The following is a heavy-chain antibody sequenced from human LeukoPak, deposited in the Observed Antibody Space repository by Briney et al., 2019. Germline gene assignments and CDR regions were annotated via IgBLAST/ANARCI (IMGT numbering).Heavy chain of an antibody. Sequence: PGGSLKLSCAAPGFPFTTYNIHWIGQAPGGGLEGVSFIRNDETEIHYADFAKGRFTISRDKSKNSLYLQMNSLRPDDTALYYCAKDGGRYRFDYWGQGTMVTVSS. J-gene: IGHJ4*02. V-gene: IGHV3-30*02. CDR3: AKDGGRYRFDY. CDR1: GFPFTTYN. D-gene: IGHD3-16*02. CDR2: IRNDETEI.